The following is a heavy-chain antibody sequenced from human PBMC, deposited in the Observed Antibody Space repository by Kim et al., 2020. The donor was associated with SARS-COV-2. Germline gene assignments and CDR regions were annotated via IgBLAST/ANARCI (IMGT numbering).Heavy chain of an antibody. CDR3: ARLVEMATMADLAFHI. CDR2: INPSDGGT. J-gene: IGHJ3*02. CDR1: GYNFTDYY. V-gene: IGHV1-2*02. D-gene: IGHD5-12*01. Sequence: ASVKVSCKASGYNFTDYYMHWVRQDPGQGPEWMGWINPSDGGTFYAQTFQGRVTMTRDTSINTAYMELSRLRFDDTAVFFCARLVEMATMADLAFHIWGQGPVHTVSS.